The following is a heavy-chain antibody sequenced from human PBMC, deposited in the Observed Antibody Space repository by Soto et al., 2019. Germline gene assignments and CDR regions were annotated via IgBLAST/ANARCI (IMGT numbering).Heavy chain of an antibody. CDR1: GFTFSSYS. CDR2: ISSSSSYI. CDR3: ARVRSGVRGYFDY. D-gene: IGHD3-10*01. J-gene: IGHJ4*02. V-gene: IGHV3-21*01. Sequence: GSLRLSCAASGFTFSSYSMNWVRQAPGKGLEWVSSISSSSSYIYYADSVKGRFTISRDNAKNSLYLQMNSLRAEDTAVYYCARVRSGVRGYFDYWGQGTLVTVSS.